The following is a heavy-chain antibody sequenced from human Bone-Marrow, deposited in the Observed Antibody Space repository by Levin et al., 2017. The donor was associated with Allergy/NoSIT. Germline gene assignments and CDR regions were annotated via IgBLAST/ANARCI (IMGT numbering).Heavy chain of an antibody. J-gene: IGHJ4*02. CDR1: GFTVYNNY. CDR3: ARGPTGMALPGPPDDF. Sequence: PGESLKISCGASGFTVYNNYMSWVRQAPGKGLEWVSLIYSGGSTYYADSVKGRFTISRDKSKNTLYLQMNSLRAEDTAVYYCARGPTGMALPGPPDDFWGQGTLVTVSS. V-gene: IGHV3-66*01. CDR2: IYSGGST. D-gene: IGHD6-19*01.